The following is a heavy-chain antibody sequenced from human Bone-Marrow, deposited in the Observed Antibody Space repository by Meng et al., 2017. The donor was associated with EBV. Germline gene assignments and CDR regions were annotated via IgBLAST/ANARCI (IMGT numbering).Heavy chain of an antibody. J-gene: IGHJ5*02. CDR2: ISPDNNIT. CDR1: GYTFSTYA. Sequence: HVDREQEVTEVKKAGAAVKLACKASGYTFSTYAFSRVHQAPGQGHERVRWISPDNNITKYARKTHGRFTMTTDSSTNTANMELRRQRYDDTVVYYCAGVQNCIVALRDSLDPWGQGTLVTVSS. CDR3: AGVQNCIVALRDSLDP. V-gene: IGHV1-18*04. D-gene: IGHD5-12*01.